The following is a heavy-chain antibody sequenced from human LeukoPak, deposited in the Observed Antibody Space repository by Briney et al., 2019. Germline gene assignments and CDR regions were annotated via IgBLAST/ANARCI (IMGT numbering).Heavy chain of an antibody. V-gene: IGHV3-21*01. CDR1: GFTFNNYN. J-gene: IGHJ4*02. CDR2: ISRSSIYI. CDR3: ARGRYDSSGYYPIFDF. D-gene: IGHD3-22*01. Sequence: GGSLRLSCTASGFTFNNYNMNWVRQAPGKGLEWVSSISRSSIYIYYANSVKGRFTISRDSAKKSLYLQMNSLRAEDTAVYYCARGRYDSSGYYPIFDFWGQGTLVTVSS.